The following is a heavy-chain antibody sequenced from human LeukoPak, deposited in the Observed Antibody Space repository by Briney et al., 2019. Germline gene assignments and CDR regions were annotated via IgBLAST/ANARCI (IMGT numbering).Heavy chain of an antibody. V-gene: IGHV3-13*01. CDR3: ARALGSGTNVLRYFDWLYYYGMDV. CDR2: IGTAGDT. D-gene: IGHD3-9*01. CDR1: GFTFSSYD. Sequence: GGSLRLSCAASGFTFSSYDMHWVRQATGKGLEWVSAIGTAGDTYYPGSVKGRFTISRENAKNSLYLQMNSLRAGDTAVYYCARALGSGTNVLRYFDWLYYYGMDVWGQGTTVTASS. J-gene: IGHJ6*02.